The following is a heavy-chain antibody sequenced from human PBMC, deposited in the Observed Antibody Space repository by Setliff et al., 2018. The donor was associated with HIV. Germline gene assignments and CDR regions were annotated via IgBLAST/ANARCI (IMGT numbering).Heavy chain of an antibody. CDR2: IYTSGST. V-gene: IGHV4-61*02. D-gene: IGHD1-26*01. J-gene: IGHJ4*02. Sequence: SETLSLTCIVSSGSIHSGSYYWSWIRQPVGKGLEWIGRIYTSGSTDYNPSLKSRVAISVDTSKNHFSLNLTSVTAADTAIYFCARVGSKGYSNFLDSWGQGLLVTVSS. CDR3: ARVGSKGYSNFLDS. CDR1: SGSIHSGSYY.